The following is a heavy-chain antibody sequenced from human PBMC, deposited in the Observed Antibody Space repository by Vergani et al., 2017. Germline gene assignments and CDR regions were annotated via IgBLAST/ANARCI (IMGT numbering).Heavy chain of an antibody. CDR2: MNPNSGNT. D-gene: IGHD1-26*01. J-gene: IGHJ4*02. CDR3: ARVSGSYWDVDY. CDR1: GYTFTSYD. Sequence: QVQLVQSGAEVKKPGASVKVSCKASGYTFTSYDIHWVRQATGQGLEWMGWMNPNSGNTGYAQKFQGRVTITGNTSISTAYMELSSLRSEDTAVYYCARVSGSYWDVDYWGEGTLITVSS. V-gene: IGHV1-8*03.